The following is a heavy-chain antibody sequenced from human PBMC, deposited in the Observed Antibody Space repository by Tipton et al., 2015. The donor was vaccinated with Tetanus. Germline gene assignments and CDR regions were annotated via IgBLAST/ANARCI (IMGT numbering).Heavy chain of an antibody. CDR3: ARDYCYDSSGYLL. V-gene: IGHV3-7*01. CDR2: IKQDGSEK. CDR1: GFTFSSYW. D-gene: IGHD3-22*01. J-gene: IGHJ4*02. Sequence: GSLRLSCAASGFTFSSYWMSWVRQAPGKGLEWVANIKQDGSEKYYVDSVKGRFTISRDNAKNSLYLQMNSLRAEDTAVYYCARDYCYDSSGYLLWGQGTLVTVSS.